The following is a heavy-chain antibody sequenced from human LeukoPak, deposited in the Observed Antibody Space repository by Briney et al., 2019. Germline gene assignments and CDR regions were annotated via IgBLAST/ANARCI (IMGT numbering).Heavy chain of an antibody. CDR1: GFTFSTYW. Sequence: GGSLRLSCAASGFTFSTYWMSWVRQAPGKGLEWVANIKQDGSEKYYVDSVKGRFTISRDNAKNSLYLQMNSLRAEDTAVYYCARRAGYCSGGSCFPFDFWGQGTQVTVSS. V-gene: IGHV3-7*05. CDR3: ARRAGYCSGGSCFPFDF. CDR2: IKQDGSEK. D-gene: IGHD2-15*01. J-gene: IGHJ4*02.